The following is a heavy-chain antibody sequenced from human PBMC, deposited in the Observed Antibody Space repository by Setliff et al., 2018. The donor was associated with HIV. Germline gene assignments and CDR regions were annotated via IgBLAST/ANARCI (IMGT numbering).Heavy chain of an antibody. V-gene: IGHV3-74*03. CDR1: GFTLSGYW. Sequence: GESLKISCAASGFTLSGYWMHWFRQVPGKGLLWVSRISTDGTNIKYADSVKGRFTISRDSAKNTVYLQMNSLRAEDTAVYYCARPLLRTNTVYGILGNWFDSWGRGTLVTVSS. CDR3: ARPLLRTNTVYGILGNWFDS. D-gene: IGHD2-8*01. CDR2: ISTDGTNI. J-gene: IGHJ5*01.